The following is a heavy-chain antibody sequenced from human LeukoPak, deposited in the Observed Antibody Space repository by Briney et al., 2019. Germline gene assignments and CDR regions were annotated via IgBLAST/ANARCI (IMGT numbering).Heavy chain of an antibody. CDR2: IQSGGST. V-gene: IGHV3-66*01. CDR1: GFTVNNNH. D-gene: IGHD6-19*01. J-gene: IGHJ4*02. CDR3: ARDRGDSSGWPIIDY. Sequence: GESLKISCASSGFTVNNNHMSWVRPAPGKGLEWVSLIQSGGSTHYADSVKGRFTISRDNSKNTLYLQMNSLRAEDTAVYYCARDRGDSSGWPIIDYWGQGTLVTVSS.